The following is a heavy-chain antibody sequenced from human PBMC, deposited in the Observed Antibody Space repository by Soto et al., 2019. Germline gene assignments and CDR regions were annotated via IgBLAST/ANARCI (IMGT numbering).Heavy chain of an antibody. CDR2: YDPEDGET. CDR1: GYTLTELS. J-gene: IGHJ6*02. CDR3: ATVGGDHNYDYVWGTSGGEYCGMDV. Sequence: QVQLVRSGAEVKKPGASVKVSCKVSGYTLTELSMHWVRQAPGKGLEWMGGYDPEDGETIYAQKFKGRVTMTEHTSTETAYMELRSLRSEDTAVYYCATVGGDHNYDYVWGTSGGEYCGMDVWGQGTTVTVSS. D-gene: IGHD3-16*01. V-gene: IGHV1-24*01.